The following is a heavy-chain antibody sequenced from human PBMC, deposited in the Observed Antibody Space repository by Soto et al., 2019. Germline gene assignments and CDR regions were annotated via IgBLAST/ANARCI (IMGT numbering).Heavy chain of an antibody. CDR2: AYFGWNT. CDR1: GGSISDYY. CDR3: ARDREFYESSGLYFGY. D-gene: IGHD3-22*01. Sequence: PSETLSLTCTASGGSISDYYWSWIRQPPGKGLEWIGYAYFGWNTNYNPSLKSRVTISVDTSKNQFTLKLISVTAADTAVYYCARDREFYESSGLYFGYWGQGILVTVSS. V-gene: IGHV4-59*01. J-gene: IGHJ4*02.